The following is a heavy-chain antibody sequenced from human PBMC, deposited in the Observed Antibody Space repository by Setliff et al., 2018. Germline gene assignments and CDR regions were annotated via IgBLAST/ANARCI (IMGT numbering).Heavy chain of an antibody. V-gene: IGHV3-33*08. D-gene: IGHD6-19*01. CDR2: IWHDGGEK. Sequence: LSLSCAASGFTFSSYWMHWVRQAPGKGLEWVAVIWHDGGEKYYADSVKGRFTISRDNSKNTLYLQMNSLSAGDTAVYYCARTCSGSTCHAGLDYWGQGIPVTVSS. CDR1: GFTFSSYW. CDR3: ARTCSGSTCHAGLDY. J-gene: IGHJ4*02.